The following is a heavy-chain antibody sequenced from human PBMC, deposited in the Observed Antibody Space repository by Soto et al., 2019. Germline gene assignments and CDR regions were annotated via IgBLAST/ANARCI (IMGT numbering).Heavy chain of an antibody. Sequence: GGSQILSWAASGCPVSSYGRHWVRQAPGKGLEWVAVISYDGSNKYYADSVKGRFTISRDNSKNTLYLQMNSLRAEDTAVYYCAKDHSSSSLDFWGQGTLVTVSS. CDR3: AKDHSSSSLDF. CDR1: GCPVSSYG. J-gene: IGHJ4*02. V-gene: IGHV3-30*18. D-gene: IGHD6-6*01. CDR2: ISYDGSNK.